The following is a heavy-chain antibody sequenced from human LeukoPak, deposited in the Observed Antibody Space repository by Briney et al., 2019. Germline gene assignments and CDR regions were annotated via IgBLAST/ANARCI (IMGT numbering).Heavy chain of an antibody. Sequence: SETLSLTCTVSGGSISSSSYYWGWIRQPPGKGLEWIGSIYYSGSTFYSPSLKSRVTISVDTSKNQFSLKLSSVTAADTAVYYCASLRERSYYARGFDYWGQGTLVTVSS. J-gene: IGHJ4*02. CDR1: GGSISSSSYY. CDR2: IYYSGST. D-gene: IGHD1-26*01. CDR3: ASLRERSYYARGFDY. V-gene: IGHV4-39*01.